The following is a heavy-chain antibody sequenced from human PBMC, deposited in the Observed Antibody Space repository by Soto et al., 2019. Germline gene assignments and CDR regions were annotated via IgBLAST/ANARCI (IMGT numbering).Heavy chain of an antibody. CDR2: INSDGSNM. J-gene: IGHJ4*02. V-gene: IGHV3-74*01. CDR1: GFTFSNYW. CDR3: ARAAFLDY. D-gene: IGHD3-16*01. Sequence: EVQLVESGGGLVQPGGSLRLSCAASGFTFSNYWMHWVRQAPGKGLVWVSRINSDGSNMNYADSVKGRFTISRDNAKNTPYLQMNSLRAEDTAVYYCARAAFLDYWGQGTLVTVSS.